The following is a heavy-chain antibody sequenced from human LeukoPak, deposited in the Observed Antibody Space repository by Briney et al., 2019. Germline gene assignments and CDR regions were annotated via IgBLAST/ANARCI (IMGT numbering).Heavy chain of an antibody. CDR3: AKGGITIVRGVIGGDFDY. J-gene: IGHJ4*02. V-gene: IGHV3-30*02. CDR2: IRSDGSNK. Sequence: GGSLRLSCAASGFTFSSHGIHWVRQAPGKGLEWVAFIRSDGSNKFYADSVKSRFTISRDNSKNTLYLQMNSLRAEDTAVYYCAKGGITIVRGVIGGDFDYWGQGTLVTVSS. CDR1: GFTFSSHG. D-gene: IGHD3-10*01.